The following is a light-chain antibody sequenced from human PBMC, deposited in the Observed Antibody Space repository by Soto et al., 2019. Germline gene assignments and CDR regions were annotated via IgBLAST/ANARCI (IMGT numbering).Light chain of an antibody. J-gene: IGLJ2*01. CDR1: SSDVGGYNY. V-gene: IGLV2-14*01. Sequence: QSVLTQPASVSGSPGQSITISCTGTSSDVGGYNYVSWYQQHPGKAPKLMIYDVSNRPSGVSNRFSGSKSGNTASLTISGLQAEDEADYYCSSYTSSSTLLVVFGGGTKLTV. CDR2: DVS. CDR3: SSYTSSSTLLVV.